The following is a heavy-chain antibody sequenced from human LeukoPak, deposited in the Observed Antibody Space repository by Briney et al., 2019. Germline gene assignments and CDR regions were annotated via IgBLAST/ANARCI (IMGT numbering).Heavy chain of an antibody. CDR3: ARRSLSGATTGYYYDS. V-gene: IGHV3-20*04. Sequence: PGGSLRLSCEASGFIFEDYGMTWVRQRPGRGLEYVAEINWNGDNPVYENSLRGRFTVSRNNAKNSVFLQMNSLRVEDTAFYYCARRSLSGATTGYYYDSWGQGTLVAVSS. CDR2: INWNGDNP. D-gene: IGHD1-26*01. CDR1: GFIFEDYG. J-gene: IGHJ5*01.